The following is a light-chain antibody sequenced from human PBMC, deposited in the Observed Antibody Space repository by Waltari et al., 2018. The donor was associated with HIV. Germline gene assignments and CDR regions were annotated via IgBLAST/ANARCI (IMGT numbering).Light chain of an antibody. V-gene: IGLV1-47*01. CDR2: HSI. CDR3: ATWDDSLSSWL. J-gene: IGLJ3*02. Sequence: QSVLTQPPSASGTPGQRVTISCSGSSSNVVTNYVNWYKQLPGTAPELVIFHSIRRPLGGPDRCSGSKSGTAASLAISGLRSEDEADYYCATWDDSLSSWLFGGGTRLSVL. CDR1: SSNVVTNY.